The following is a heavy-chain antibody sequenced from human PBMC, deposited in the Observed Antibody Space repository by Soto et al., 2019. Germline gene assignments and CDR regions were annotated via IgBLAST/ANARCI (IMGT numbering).Heavy chain of an antibody. J-gene: IGHJ5*02. CDR1: GGSISSGGYY. V-gene: IGHV4-31*03. CDR3: ARSVFP. CDR2: IYYIGST. Sequence: QVQLQESGPGLVKPSQTLSLTCTVSGGSISSGGYYWNCIRQHTGKGLEWIGYIYYIGSTYYNPSLKIRVTISLETSKNQFSLKLSSVTAADTAVYYCARSVFPWGQETLVTVSS.